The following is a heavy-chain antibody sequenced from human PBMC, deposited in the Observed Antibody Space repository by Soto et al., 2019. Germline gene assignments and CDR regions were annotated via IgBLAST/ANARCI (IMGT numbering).Heavy chain of an antibody. CDR3: SRVGYSGSYYVDLYFDY. Sequence: QVQLVESGGGVVQPGRSLRLSCAASGFTFSSYAMHCVRQAPGKWLEWVAVISYDGSNKYYADSVKGRFTISRDNSTNTLYLQMNSLRAEDTAVYYCSRVGYSGSYYVDLYFDYWGQGTLVTVSS. V-gene: IGHV3-30-3*01. D-gene: IGHD1-26*01. CDR2: ISYDGSNK. CDR1: GFTFSSYA. J-gene: IGHJ4*02.